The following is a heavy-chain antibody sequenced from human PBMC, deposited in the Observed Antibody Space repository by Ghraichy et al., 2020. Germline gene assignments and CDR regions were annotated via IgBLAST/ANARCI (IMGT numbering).Heavy chain of an antibody. CDR1: GFTFSHFN. CDR3: ARVNGDYAHGMDV. V-gene: IGHV3-48*01. CDR2: ISSDSSIR. Sequence: LSLTCAASGFTFSHFNMNWVRQAPGKGLEWVSYISSDSSIRKYADSVKGRFTISRDNAKNSLYLLMNSLGAEDTAVYYCARVNGDYAHGMDVWGQGTTVTVSS. J-gene: IGHJ6*02. D-gene: IGHD4-17*01.